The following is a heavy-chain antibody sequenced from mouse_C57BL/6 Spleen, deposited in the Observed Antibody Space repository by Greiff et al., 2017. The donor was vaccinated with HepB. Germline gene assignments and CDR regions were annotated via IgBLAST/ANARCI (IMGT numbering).Heavy chain of an antibody. D-gene: IGHD2-2*01. CDR3: AKNMGSTMVTSYAMDY. Sequence: QVQLQQSGPGLVQPSQSLSITCTVSGFSLTSYGVHWVRQSPGKGLEWLGVIWRGGSTDYNAAFMSRLSITKDNSKSQVFFNMNSLQADDTAIYYCAKNMGSTMVTSYAMDYWGQGTSVTVSS. CDR1: GFSLTSYG. CDR2: IWRGGST. J-gene: IGHJ4*01. V-gene: IGHV2-5*01.